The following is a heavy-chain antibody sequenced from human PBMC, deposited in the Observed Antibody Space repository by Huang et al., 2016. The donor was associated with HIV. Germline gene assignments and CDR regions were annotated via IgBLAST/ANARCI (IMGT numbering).Heavy chain of an antibody. J-gene: IGHJ4*02. CDR2: ISYDAKTK. V-gene: IGHV3-30*18. CDR1: GFTFSSYG. D-gene: IGHD6-13*01. Sequence: QVQLVESGGGVVQPGRSLRISCAASGFTFSSYGMHWVRQAPVKGREWVAVISYDAKTKDYADSVKGRFSISRDNSKTTVYLQLNSLRLEDTAVYYCAKGGSAAAVLDFWGQGTLVTVSS. CDR3: AKGGSAAAVLDF.